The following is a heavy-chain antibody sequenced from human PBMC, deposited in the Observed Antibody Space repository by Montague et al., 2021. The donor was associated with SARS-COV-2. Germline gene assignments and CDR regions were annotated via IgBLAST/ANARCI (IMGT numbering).Heavy chain of an antibody. CDR1: GGSCSGYT. J-gene: IGHJ6*02. CDR2: INQSGST. V-gene: IGHV4-34*01. CDR3: TREGYQVLWSDYYYYGMDV. Sequence: SETLSLTCAVDGGSCSGYTWGWIRQPPVKGPVWIGEINQSGSTNYNPSXXSRVTISVDTSKNQFSLKLSSVTAADTAVYYCTREGYQVLWSDYYYYGMDVWGQGTTVTVSS. D-gene: IGHD2-2*01.